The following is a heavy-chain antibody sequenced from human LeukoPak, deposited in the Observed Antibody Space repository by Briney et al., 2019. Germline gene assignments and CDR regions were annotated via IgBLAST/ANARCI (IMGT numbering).Heavy chain of an antibody. Sequence: GGSLRLSCAASGFTFSSYTMNWVRQAPGKGLEWVSAISGSGGSTYYADSVKGRFTISRDNSKNTLYLQMNSLRAEDTAVYYCAKGNTYYYDSSGYSYFDYWGQGTLVTVSS. J-gene: IGHJ4*02. CDR1: GFTFSSYT. CDR2: ISGSGGST. D-gene: IGHD3-22*01. V-gene: IGHV3-23*01. CDR3: AKGNTYYYDSSGYSYFDY.